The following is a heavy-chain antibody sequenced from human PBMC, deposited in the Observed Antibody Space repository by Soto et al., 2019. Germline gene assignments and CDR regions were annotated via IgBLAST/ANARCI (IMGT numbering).Heavy chain of an antibody. CDR2: ISGGGGST. D-gene: IGHD2-21*02. Sequence: EVQLLESGGDLVQPGGSLRLSCAASGFTFSDFAMNWVRQAPGKGLEWVSIISGGGGSTFYADSVKGRFTISRDNSKNTLYLQVDTLRVEDTAVYYCAKQVLTAFRGAFDYWGQGTLVTVSS. J-gene: IGHJ4*02. CDR1: GFTFSDFA. V-gene: IGHV3-23*01. CDR3: AKQVLTAFRGAFDY.